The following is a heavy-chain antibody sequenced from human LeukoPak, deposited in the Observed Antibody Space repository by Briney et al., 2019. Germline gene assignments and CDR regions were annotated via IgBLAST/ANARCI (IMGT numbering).Heavy chain of an antibody. J-gene: IGHJ4*02. CDR3: ARGSDYLFDC. V-gene: IGHV3-48*04. CDR1: GFTFSSYN. D-gene: IGHD4-17*01. Sequence: GGSLRLSCAASGFTFSSYNMNWVRQAPGKGLEWVSCISSSSTTIYYADSVKGRFTVSRDNAKNSLYLQLNSLRVEDTAVYYCARGSDYLFDCWGQGTLVTVSS. CDR2: ISSSSTTI.